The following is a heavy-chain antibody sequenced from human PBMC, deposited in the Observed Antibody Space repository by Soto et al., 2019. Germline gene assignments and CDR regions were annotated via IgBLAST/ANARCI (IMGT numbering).Heavy chain of an antibody. CDR2: ISHNGIT. CDR1: GGSINRESSY. CDR3: ARGEIAMVD. V-gene: IGHV4-31*03. J-gene: IGHJ4*02. D-gene: IGHD5-18*01. Sequence: QVQLQASGPGLVKPSQTLSLNCTVSGGSINRESSYWSWIRQSPGRGLEWIGYISHNGITWYNPSLQSRVSLSVDKSKDHFSLEVRSVTAADTAFYSCARGEIAMVDWGQGALVTVSS.